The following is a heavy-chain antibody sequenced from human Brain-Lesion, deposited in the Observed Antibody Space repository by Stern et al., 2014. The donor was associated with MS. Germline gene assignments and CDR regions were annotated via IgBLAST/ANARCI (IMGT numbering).Heavy chain of an antibody. CDR2: INRDGSTT. CDR3: TILSGPYDH. Sequence: EVQLEESGGGLVQPGGSLRLSCAASGFTFSNSWMHWVRQAPGEGLVWVSRINRDGSTTTYADSVKGRFTISRDNAKNTLYLQMSSLRAEDTAVYYCTILSGPYDHWGQGTLVTVSS. CDR1: GFTFSNSW. D-gene: IGHD3-10*01. J-gene: IGHJ4*02. V-gene: IGHV3-74*02.